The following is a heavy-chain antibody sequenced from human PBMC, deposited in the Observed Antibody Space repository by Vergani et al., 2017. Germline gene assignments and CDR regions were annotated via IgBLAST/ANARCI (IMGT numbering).Heavy chain of an antibody. J-gene: IGHJ4*02. D-gene: IGHD5-12*01. CDR1: GFTFSNFG. CDR3: ARRWLRVDY. CDR2: ISSSGSTI. V-gene: IGHV3-48*04. Sequence: VQLVESAGGVVQPGGSLRLSCAASGFTFSNFGMHWIRQAPGKGLEWVSYISSSGSTIYYADSVKGRFTISRDNAKNSLYLQMNSLRAEDTAVYYCARRWLRVDYWGQGTLVTVSS.